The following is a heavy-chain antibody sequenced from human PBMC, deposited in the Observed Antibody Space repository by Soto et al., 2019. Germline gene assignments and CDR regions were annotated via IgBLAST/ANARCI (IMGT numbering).Heavy chain of an antibody. CDR2: IYYSGNT. CDR1: GGSISSNNYY. D-gene: IGHD1-26*01. Sequence: QLQLQESGPGLVRPSETLSLTCTVSGGSISSNNYYWGWIRQPPGKGLEWIGNIYYSGNTYYNPSLKSRDTMSVDTSKNQFSLKLTSVTAADTAVYYCARRTPLVGAPFDPWGQGTLVTVSS. V-gene: IGHV4-39*01. J-gene: IGHJ5*02. CDR3: ARRTPLVGAPFDP.